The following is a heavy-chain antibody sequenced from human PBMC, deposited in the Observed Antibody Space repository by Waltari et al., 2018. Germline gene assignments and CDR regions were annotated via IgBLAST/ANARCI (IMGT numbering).Heavy chain of an antibody. J-gene: IGHJ4*02. Sequence: EVQLVESGGGLVQPGGSLRLSCAASGFTFSSYWMSWVRQAPGKGLEWVANIKQDVGEKYYVDSVKGRFTISRDNAKNSLYLQMNSLRAEDTAVYYCARVTVDTAMVKPYDYWGQGTLVTVSS. CDR2: IKQDVGEK. CDR3: ARVTVDTAMVKPYDY. V-gene: IGHV3-7*01. CDR1: GFTFSSYW. D-gene: IGHD5-18*01.